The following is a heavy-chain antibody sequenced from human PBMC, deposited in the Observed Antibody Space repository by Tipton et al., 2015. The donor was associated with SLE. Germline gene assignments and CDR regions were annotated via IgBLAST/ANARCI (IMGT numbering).Heavy chain of an antibody. Sequence: TLSLTCAVSDYSISSGHYWGWIRQPPGKGLEWIGSMYHGGNTFYNPSLKSRVTISLDTSKNQFSLKLSSVTAADTAVYYCAREAKYSGSYYNWFDTWGQGTLVTVSP. J-gene: IGHJ5*02. CDR1: DYSISSGHY. CDR3: AREAKYSGSYYNWFDT. D-gene: IGHD1-26*01. V-gene: IGHV4-38-2*02. CDR2: MYHGGNT.